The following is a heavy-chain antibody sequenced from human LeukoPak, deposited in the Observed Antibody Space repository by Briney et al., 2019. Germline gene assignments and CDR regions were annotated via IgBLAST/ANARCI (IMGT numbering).Heavy chain of an antibody. V-gene: IGHV4-34*01. CDR1: GGTFSGYY. CDR2: INHSGST. D-gene: IGHD3-3*02. J-gene: IGHJ6*03. Sequence: PSETLSLTCAVYGGTFSGYYWSWIRQPPGKGLEWIGEINHSGSTNYNPSLKSRVTISVDTSKNQFSLKLSSVTAADTAVYYCARAFYPGYYSYMAVWGKGTTVTVSS. CDR3: ARAFYPGYYSYMAV.